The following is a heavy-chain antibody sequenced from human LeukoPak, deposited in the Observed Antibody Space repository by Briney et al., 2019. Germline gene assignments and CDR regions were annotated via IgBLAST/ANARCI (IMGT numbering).Heavy chain of an antibody. CDR2: ISGSGGST. D-gene: IGHD3-9*01. J-gene: IGHJ6*03. Sequence: GGSLRLSCAASGFTFSSYAMSWVRQAPGKGLEWVSAISGSGGSTYYADSVKGRFTISRDSSKNTLYLQMNSLRAEDTAVYYCAKHLGLVIYYYYYMDVWGKGTTVTVSS. CDR1: GFTFSSYA. CDR3: AKHLGLVIYYYYYMDV. V-gene: IGHV3-23*01.